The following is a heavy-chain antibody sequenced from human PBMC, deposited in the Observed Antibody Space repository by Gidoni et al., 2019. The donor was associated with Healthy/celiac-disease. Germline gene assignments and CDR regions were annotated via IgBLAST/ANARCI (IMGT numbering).Heavy chain of an antibody. CDR1: GFPFSIYS. CDR3: ARDPHCSGGSCYYFDY. CDR2: ISSSSSYI. Sequence: EVQLVESGGGLVKPGGSLRLSCAASGFPFSIYSMNWVRQAPGKGLEWVSSISSSSSYIYYADSVKGRFTISRDNAKNSLYLQMNSLRAEDTAVYYCARDPHCSGGSCYYFDYWGQGTLVTVSS. D-gene: IGHD2-15*01. V-gene: IGHV3-21*01. J-gene: IGHJ4*02.